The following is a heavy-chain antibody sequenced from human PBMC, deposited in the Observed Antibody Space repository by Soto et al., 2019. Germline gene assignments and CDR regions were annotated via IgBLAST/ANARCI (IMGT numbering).Heavy chain of an antibody. V-gene: IGHV3-30*18. J-gene: IGHJ4*02. CDR1: GFTFSSYG. CDR2: ISYDGSNR. Sequence: QVQLVESGGGVVQPGRSLRLSCAASGFTFSSYGIHWVRQAPGKGLEWVAVISYDGSNRYYADSVKGRITISRDNSKNTLYLQMNSLRAEDTAVYYCAKGGYYDSSGYLGWLDYWGQGTLVTLSS. CDR3: AKGGYYDSSGYLGWLDY. D-gene: IGHD3-22*01.